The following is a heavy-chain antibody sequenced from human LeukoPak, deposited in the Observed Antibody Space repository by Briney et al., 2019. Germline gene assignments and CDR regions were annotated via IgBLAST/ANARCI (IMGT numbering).Heavy chain of an antibody. D-gene: IGHD2/OR15-2a*01. CDR2: IHYSGST. J-gene: IGHJ4*02. Sequence: PSETLSLTCTVSGGSISSSGYYWGWIRQPPGKGLEWIGRIHYSGSTYYNPSLKSRVTISVDTSKNQFSLQLSSVTAADTAVYYCARVYFDLHFDYWGQGTLVSVSS. V-gene: IGHV4-39*01. CDR1: GGSISSSGYY. CDR3: ARVYFDLHFDY.